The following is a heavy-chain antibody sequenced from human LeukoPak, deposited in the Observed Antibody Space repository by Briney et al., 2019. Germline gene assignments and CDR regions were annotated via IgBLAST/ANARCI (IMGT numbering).Heavy chain of an antibody. CDR2: ISSSSSTI. V-gene: IGHV3-48*01. CDR1: GFSFGSYG. D-gene: IGHD5-18*01. CDR3: ARLIQLVDY. J-gene: IGHJ4*02. Sequence: GRSLRLSCAASGFSFGSYGMNWVRQAPGKGLEWVSYISSSSSTIYYADSVKGRFTISRDNAKNSLYLQMNSLRAEDTAVYYCARLIQLVDYWGQGTLVTVSS.